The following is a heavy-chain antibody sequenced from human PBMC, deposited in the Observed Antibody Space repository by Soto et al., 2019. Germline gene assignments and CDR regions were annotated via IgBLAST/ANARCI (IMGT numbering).Heavy chain of an antibody. D-gene: IGHD6-6*01. J-gene: IGHJ4*02. CDR2: IWYDGSNK. V-gene: IGHV3-33*01. Sequence: VQLVESGGGVVQPGRSLRLSCAASGFTFSSYGMHWVRQAPGKGLEWVAVIWYDGSNKYYADSVKGRFTISRDNSKNTLYLQMNSLRAEDTAVYYCARGEQLVLDYWGQGTLVTVSS. CDR1: GFTFSSYG. CDR3: ARGEQLVLDY.